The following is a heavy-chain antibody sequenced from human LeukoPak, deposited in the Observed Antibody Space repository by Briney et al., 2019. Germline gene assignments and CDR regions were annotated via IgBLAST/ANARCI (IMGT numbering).Heavy chain of an antibody. Sequence: GGSLRLSCAASGFTVSSNYMSWVRQAPGKGLEWVSVIYSGGSTYYADSVKGRFTISRDNSKNTLYLQMNSLRAEDTAVYYCAGQRDTIFGVGYMDVGGKGTTVTVSS. CDR3: AGQRDTIFGVGYMDV. CDR2: IYSGGST. V-gene: IGHV3-53*01. J-gene: IGHJ6*03. CDR1: GFTVSSNY. D-gene: IGHD3-3*01.